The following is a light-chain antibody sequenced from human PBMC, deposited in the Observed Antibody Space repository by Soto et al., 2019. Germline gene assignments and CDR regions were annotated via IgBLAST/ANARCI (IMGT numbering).Light chain of an antibody. CDR2: VAT. CDR3: ISYKIDDTFV. Sequence: QSALAQPPSVSGSPGQSITVSCTGTTSDIGAFNFVSWYQHIHGRAPKGLSFVATNRPSGVSERFSGSKAGITASLTISGLWADEEGEYFCISYKIDDTFVFGTGTKV. J-gene: IGLJ1*01. V-gene: IGLV2-14*01. CDR1: TSDIGAFNF.